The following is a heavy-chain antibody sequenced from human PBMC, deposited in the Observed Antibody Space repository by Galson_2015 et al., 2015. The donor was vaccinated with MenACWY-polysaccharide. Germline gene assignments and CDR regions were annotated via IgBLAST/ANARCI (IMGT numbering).Heavy chain of an antibody. V-gene: IGHV3-23*01. CDR1: GFSFSAYG. CDR2: SGSGGGL. CDR3: AKAGPRSSWTMGLDY. J-gene: IGHJ4*02. D-gene: IGHD6-13*01. Sequence: SLRLSCAASGFSFSAYGMSWVRQAAGRGLEWVSGSGSGGGLYYADTVKGRFTVSRDNSKNTLYLQMNNLRAEDTAVYYCAKAGPRSSWTMGLDYWGQGTLVTVSS.